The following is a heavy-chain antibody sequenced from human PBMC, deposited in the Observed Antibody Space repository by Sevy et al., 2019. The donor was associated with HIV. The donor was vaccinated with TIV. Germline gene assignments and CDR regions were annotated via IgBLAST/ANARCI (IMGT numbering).Heavy chain of an antibody. CDR1: GFTFSNYG. V-gene: IGHV3-30*18. CDR2: ISYDGSNK. Sequence: GGSLRLSCAASGFTFSNYGMHWVRQAPGKGLEWVAVISYDGSNKYYADSVKGRFTISRDNSKNTLYLQMNSLRAEDTAVYYCAKRSDYYDSSDYGMDVWGQGTTVTVSS. D-gene: IGHD3-22*01. CDR3: AKRSDYYDSSDYGMDV. J-gene: IGHJ6*02.